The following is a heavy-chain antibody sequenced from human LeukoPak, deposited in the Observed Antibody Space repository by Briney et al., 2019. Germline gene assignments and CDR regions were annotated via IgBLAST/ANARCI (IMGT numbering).Heavy chain of an antibody. D-gene: IGHD6-13*01. Sequence: GGSLRLSCAASGFTFAIYHMSWVPQAPGKALDWVPTIRGDGVYYADSVKGRFTISRDDSKNTVYVQMNSLRAEDTAVYYCAKSRVEVAGTGGFDTWGRGTLVAVSS. J-gene: IGHJ3*02. CDR3: AKSRVEVAGTGGFDT. CDR1: GFTFAIYH. V-gene: IGHV3-23*01. CDR2: IRGDGV.